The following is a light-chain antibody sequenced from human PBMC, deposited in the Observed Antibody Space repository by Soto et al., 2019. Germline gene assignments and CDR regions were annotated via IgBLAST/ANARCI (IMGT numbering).Light chain of an antibody. CDR2: KAS. CDR1: ESISNY. Sequence: DIQMTQSPSTLSASVGDRVTITCRASESISNYLAWYQQRAGAAPKLLIYKASGLETGVPSRFSGSGSGTEFTLIISSLQPDDFATYHCQQYDSYPWTFGQGTKVEIK. V-gene: IGKV1-5*03. J-gene: IGKJ1*01. CDR3: QQYDSYPWT.